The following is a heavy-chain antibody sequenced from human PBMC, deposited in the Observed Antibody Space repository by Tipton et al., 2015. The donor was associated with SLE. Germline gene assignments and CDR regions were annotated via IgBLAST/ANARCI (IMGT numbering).Heavy chain of an antibody. CDR1: GGSISSYY. CDR3: AKHRYWFDP. CDR2: IYYSGGT. V-gene: IGHV4-59*08. J-gene: IGHJ5*02. Sequence: TLSLTCTVSGGSISSYYWSWIRQPPGKGLEWIGYIYYSGGTNYNPSLKSRVTISVDTSKNQFSLQRISATAADTAVYYCAKHRYWFDPWGQGTLVTVSS.